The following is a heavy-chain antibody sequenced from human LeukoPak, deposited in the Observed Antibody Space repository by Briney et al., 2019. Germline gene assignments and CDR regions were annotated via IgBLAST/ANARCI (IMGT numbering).Heavy chain of an antibody. V-gene: IGHV4-34*01. CDR2: ISYSGTP. CDR3: VRGNVKHCHSVADEYYYYMDV. Sequence: SETLSLTCGVYGDSFSGFYWTWVRQAPGKGLEWIGEISYSGTPRYNPSLNSRITITLDTSKKQISLTLSPVTAADTSVYYCVRGNVKHCHSVADEYYYYMDVWGKGTAVIVSS. D-gene: IGHD6-19*01. J-gene: IGHJ6*03. CDR1: GDSFSGFY.